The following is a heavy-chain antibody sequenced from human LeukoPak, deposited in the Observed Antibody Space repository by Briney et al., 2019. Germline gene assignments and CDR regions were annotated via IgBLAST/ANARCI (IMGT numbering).Heavy chain of an antibody. CDR3: ARDFRGGYDFWSGYYTPYYFDY. J-gene: IGHJ4*02. Sequence: SETLSLTCTVSGGSSSSSSFYWGWIRQPPGKGLEWIGSIYYSGSTYYNPSFKSRVTISLDTSKTQFSLKLSSVTAADTAVYYCARDFRGGYDFWSGYYTPYYFDYWGQGILVTVSS. V-gene: IGHV4-39*07. CDR2: IYYSGST. D-gene: IGHD3-3*01. CDR1: GGSSSSSSFY.